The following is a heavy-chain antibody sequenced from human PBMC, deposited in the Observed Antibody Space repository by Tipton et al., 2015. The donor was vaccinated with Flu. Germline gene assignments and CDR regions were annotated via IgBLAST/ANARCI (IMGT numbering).Heavy chain of an antibody. J-gene: IGHJ3*01. V-gene: IGHV3-48*03. D-gene: IGHD2-15*01. CDR3: AREFCSGGSCSDAFDR. Sequence: SLRLSCAASGFTFNSYEMDWVRQAPGKGLEWISYISDVNRIHYADSVKGRFTISRDNAKKSLYLQMNSLRAEDTAVYYCAREFCSGGSCSDAFDRWGQGTMVTVSS. CDR2: ISDVNRI. CDR1: GFTFNSYE.